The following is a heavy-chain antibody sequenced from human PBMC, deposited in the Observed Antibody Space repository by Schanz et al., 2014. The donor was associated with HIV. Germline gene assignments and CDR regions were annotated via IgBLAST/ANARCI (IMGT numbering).Heavy chain of an antibody. CDR1: GFTFNNYA. J-gene: IGHJ5*02. Sequence: EVQLLDSGGGLVQPGGSLRLSCVASGFTFNNYAMTWVRQAPGKGLEWVSSISESGGRSYYADSVNGRFTISRDNSKNTLYLQMTTLRTEDTAVYYCAKDKSRHTYSSSSRFDPWGQGTLVTVSS. CDR2: ISESGGRS. D-gene: IGHD6-13*01. V-gene: IGHV3-23*01. CDR3: AKDKSRHTYSSSSRFDP.